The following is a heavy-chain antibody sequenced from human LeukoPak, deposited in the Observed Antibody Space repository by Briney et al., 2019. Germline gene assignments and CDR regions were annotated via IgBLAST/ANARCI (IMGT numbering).Heavy chain of an antibody. J-gene: IGHJ5*02. Sequence: SETLSLTCTVSGGSTSSHYWSWIRQSPGRGLEWIGFTFYTGSTNSNPSLKSRVTMSADPSKNQVSLRLISVTAADTAIYYCARHRDSLGFHNWFDPWGQGTLVSVSS. CDR1: GGSTSSHY. CDR2: TFYTGST. D-gene: IGHD3-16*01. V-gene: IGHV4-59*08. CDR3: ARHRDSLGFHNWFDP.